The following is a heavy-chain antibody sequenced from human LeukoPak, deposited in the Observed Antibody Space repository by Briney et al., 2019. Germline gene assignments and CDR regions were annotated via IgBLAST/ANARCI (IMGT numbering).Heavy chain of an antibody. V-gene: IGHV1-69*13. D-gene: IGHD3-22*01. Sequence: GASVKVSCKASGGTFSSYAISWVRQAPGQGLEWMGGIIPIFGTANYAQKFQGRVTITADESTSTAYMELSSLRSEDTAVYYCARELFRTNYYDSSGYYYPLRYWGQGTLVTVSS. CDR1: GGTFSSYA. J-gene: IGHJ4*02. CDR3: ARELFRTNYYDSSGYYYPLRY. CDR2: IIPIFGTA.